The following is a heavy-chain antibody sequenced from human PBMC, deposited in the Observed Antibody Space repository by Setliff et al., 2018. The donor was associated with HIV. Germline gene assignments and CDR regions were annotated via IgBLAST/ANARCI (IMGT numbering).Heavy chain of an antibody. D-gene: IGHD1-26*01. CDR1: GFTFSDYY. J-gene: IGHJ5*02. CDR2: VCQRGGI. CDR3: VRNHEWALGT. V-gene: IGHV4-34*01. Sequence: PGGSLRLSCTASGFTFSDYYMSWIRQSPGKGLEWIGEVCQRGGINYNPFLWSRASISMDKPRNYFSLEMASMTAADTAVYFCVRNHEWALGTWGQGLLVTVSS.